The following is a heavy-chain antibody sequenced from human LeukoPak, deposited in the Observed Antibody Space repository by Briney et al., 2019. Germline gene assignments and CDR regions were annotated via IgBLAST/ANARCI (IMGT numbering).Heavy chain of an antibody. CDR2: IYHSGST. V-gene: IGHV4-61*08. D-gene: IGHD3-22*01. J-gene: IGHJ4*02. CDR3: ARGGTYYYDSSGYGY. CDR1: GGSISSGGYY. Sequence: SETLSLTCTVSGGSISSGGYYWSWIRQHPGKGLEWIGYIYHSGSTNYNPSLKSRVTISVDTSKNQFSLKLSSVTAADTVVYYCARGGTYYYDSSGYGYWGQGTLVTVSS.